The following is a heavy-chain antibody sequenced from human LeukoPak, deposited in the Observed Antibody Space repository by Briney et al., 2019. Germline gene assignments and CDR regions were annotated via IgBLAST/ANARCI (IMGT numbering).Heavy chain of an antibody. CDR1: GYTFTGYY. D-gene: IGHD5-18*01. J-gene: IGHJ6*02. CDR3: ARVQNFGYGYFESYGMDV. Sequence: ASVKVSCKASGYTFTGYYMHWVRQAPGQGLEWMGWINPNSGGTNYAQKFQGRVTMTRDTSISTAYMELSRLRSDDTAVYYCARVQNFGYGYFESYGMDVWGQGTTVTVSS. V-gene: IGHV1-2*02. CDR2: INPNSGGT.